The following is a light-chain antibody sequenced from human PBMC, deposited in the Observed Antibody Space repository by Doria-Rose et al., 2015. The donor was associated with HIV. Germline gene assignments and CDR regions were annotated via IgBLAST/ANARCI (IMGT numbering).Light chain of an antibody. V-gene: IGKV3-20*01. CDR1: QGFSSTY. J-gene: IGKJ1*01. Sequence: EIVMTQSPGTLSLSPGERATLSCRASQGFSSTYLAWYQQKPGQAPSLLIYDGSTSATGIPDRFSASGSGTDFTLTINRLEPEDFALYYCHQYGTSRTFGQGTKVEI. CDR3: HQYGTSRT. CDR2: DGS.